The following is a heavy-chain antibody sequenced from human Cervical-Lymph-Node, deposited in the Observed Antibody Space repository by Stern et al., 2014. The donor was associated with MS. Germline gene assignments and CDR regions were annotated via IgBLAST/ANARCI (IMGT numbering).Heavy chain of an antibody. CDR1: GFNFNSSG. CDR3: SKQGL. J-gene: IGHJ4*02. V-gene: IGHV3-30*18. Sequence: VQLVESGGGVVRPGRSLRLSCEGSGFNFNSSGIHWVRQAPGKGLEWGAAISYDGIRKFYADSVKGRFAISRDNSKNTLFLQRNNVTGDDAAVYFCSKQGLWGQGTLVTVSS. CDR2: ISYDGIRK.